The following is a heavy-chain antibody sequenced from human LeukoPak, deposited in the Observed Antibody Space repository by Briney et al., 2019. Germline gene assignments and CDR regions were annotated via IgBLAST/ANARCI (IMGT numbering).Heavy chain of an antibody. V-gene: IGHV3-48*02. CDR1: GFTFSNYN. CDR2: ISSSSTI. D-gene: IGHD3-22*01. CDR3: AREPYYYDSSGYPHAFDI. Sequence: PGGSLRLSCAASGFTFSNYNLNWVRQAPGKVLEWVSYISSSSTIYYADSVKGRFTISRDNAKNSLYLQMNSLRDEDTAVYYCAREPYYYDSSGYPHAFDIWGQGTMVTVSS. J-gene: IGHJ3*02.